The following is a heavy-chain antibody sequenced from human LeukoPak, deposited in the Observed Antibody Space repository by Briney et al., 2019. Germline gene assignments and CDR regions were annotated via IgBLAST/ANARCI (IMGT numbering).Heavy chain of an antibody. CDR2: INPSGGST. CDR3: AMAAVGYCSGGSCFNWFDP. CDR1: GYTFTSYY. D-gene: IGHD2-15*01. V-gene: IGHV1-46*01. J-gene: IGHJ5*02. Sequence: ASVKVSCKASGYTFTSYYMHWLRQAPGQGLEWMGIINPSGGSTSYAQKFQGRVTMTRDTSTSTVYMELSSLRSEDTAVYYCAMAAVGYCSGGSCFNWFDPWGQGTLVTVSS.